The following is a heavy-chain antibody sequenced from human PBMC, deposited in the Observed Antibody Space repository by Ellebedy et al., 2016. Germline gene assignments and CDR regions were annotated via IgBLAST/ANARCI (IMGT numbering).Heavy chain of an antibody. V-gene: IGHV3-72*01. Sequence: GGSLRLXXEASGFTFSDHYMDWVRQAPGKGLEWVGRSRNKRNSYSTEYAASVKARFTISRDDSKNSVYLQMNSLQPEDTAVYFCARGRSGGVRVDFDYWGQGTLVTVSS. D-gene: IGHD3-16*01. CDR3: ARGRSGGVRVDFDY. CDR2: SRNKRNSYST. CDR1: GFTFSDHY. J-gene: IGHJ4*02.